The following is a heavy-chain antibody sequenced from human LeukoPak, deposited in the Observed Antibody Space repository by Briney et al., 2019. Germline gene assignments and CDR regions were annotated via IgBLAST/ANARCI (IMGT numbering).Heavy chain of an antibody. V-gene: IGHV1-8*01. J-gene: IGHJ6*02. CDR2: MNPNSGNT. CDR1: GYTFTSYD. CDR3: ARGVVVVVAASYYYYYGMDV. Sequence: ASVKVSCKASGYTFTSYDINWVRQATGQGLEWMGWMNPNSGNTGYAQKFQGRVTMTRNTSISTAYMELSSLRSEDTAVYYCARGVVVVVAASYYYYYGMDVWGQGTTVTVSS. D-gene: IGHD2-15*01.